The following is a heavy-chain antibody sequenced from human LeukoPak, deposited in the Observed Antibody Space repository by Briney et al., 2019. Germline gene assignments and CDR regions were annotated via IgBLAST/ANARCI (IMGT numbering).Heavy chain of an antibody. V-gene: IGHV4-39*07. CDR2: INHSGST. CDR3: ARRGIGVGATRGGFDYYYYMDV. D-gene: IGHD1-26*01. Sequence: SSETLSLTCTVSGGSISSGSYYWSWIRQPPGKGLEWIGEINHSGSTNYNPSLKSRVTISVDTSKNQFSLKLSSVTAADTAVYYCARRGIGVGATRGGFDYYYYMDVWGKGTTVTISS. CDR1: GGSISSGSYY. J-gene: IGHJ6*03.